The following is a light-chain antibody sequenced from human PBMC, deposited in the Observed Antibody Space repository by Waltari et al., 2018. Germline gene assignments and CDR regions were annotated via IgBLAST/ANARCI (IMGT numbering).Light chain of an antibody. Sequence: QPALTQPASLSGSPGQSITISCTGTSSDVGNYKRVSWYQQHPGKAPKLMIYAVSKRPSGVSDRFSCSKSRDMASLTISGLQPEDEAEYFCSSYAGSSKGVFGGGTKVTVL. CDR3: SSYAGSSKGV. CDR1: SSDVGNYKR. CDR2: AVS. J-gene: IGLJ2*01. V-gene: IGLV2-23*02.